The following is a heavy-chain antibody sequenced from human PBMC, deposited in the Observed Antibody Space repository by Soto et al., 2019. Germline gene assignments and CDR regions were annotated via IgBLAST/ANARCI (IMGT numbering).Heavy chain of an antibody. CDR2: ISISGGTI. D-gene: IGHD2-21*02. CDR1: GFTFSYYY. Sequence: AGGSLRLSCAASGFTFSYYYMSWIRQAPGKGLEWVSYISISGGTIYYADSVKGRFTISRDNAKNSLYVQMNSLRGEDTAVYYCARVQYCGGDCYPTYFDYWGQGTLVTVSS. V-gene: IGHV3-11*01. J-gene: IGHJ4*02. CDR3: ARVQYCGGDCYPTYFDY.